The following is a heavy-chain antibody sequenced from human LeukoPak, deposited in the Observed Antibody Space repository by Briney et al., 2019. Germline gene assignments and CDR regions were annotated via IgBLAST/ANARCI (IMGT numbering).Heavy chain of an antibody. CDR2: ISGSGGST. CDR3: AKDVCSSTSCYKVNWFDP. J-gene: IGHJ5*02. CDR1: GFTFSSYA. Sequence: GGSLRPSRAASGFTFSSYAMSWVRQAPGKGLEWVSAISGSGGSTYYADSVKGRFTISRDNSKNTLYLQMNSLRAEDTAVYYCAKDVCSSTSCYKVNWFDPWGQGTLVTVSS. D-gene: IGHD2-2*02. V-gene: IGHV3-23*01.